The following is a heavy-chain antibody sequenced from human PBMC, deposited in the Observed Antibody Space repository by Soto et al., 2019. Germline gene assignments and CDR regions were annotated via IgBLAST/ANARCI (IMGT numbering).Heavy chain of an antibody. J-gene: IGHJ6*01. V-gene: IGHV1-69*13. CDR1: GGTFSGYR. Sequence: SVKVSSKASGGTFSGYRISWVRQAPGQGLEWMGGVIPIFGTINYAPRFRDRVTISADEPSSAVYMDLSILRSEDTAIYYCALGRGKAHCYYGMDGWG. CDR2: VIPIFGTI. CDR3: ALGRGKAHCYYGMDG. D-gene: IGHD1-26*01.